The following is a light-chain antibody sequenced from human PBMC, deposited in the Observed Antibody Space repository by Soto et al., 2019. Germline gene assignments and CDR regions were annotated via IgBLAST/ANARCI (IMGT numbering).Light chain of an antibody. V-gene: IGKV3D-7*01. CDR2: GAS. CDR1: QSVSSSY. J-gene: IGKJ2*01. CDR3: QHDYNLPLYT. Sequence: EIVMTQSPATLSLSPGERATLSCRASQSVSSSYLSWYQQKPGQAPRLLIYGASTRATGIPARFSGSGSGTDFTLTLSSLQPEDFAVYYCQHDYNLPLYTFGQGTKLEIK.